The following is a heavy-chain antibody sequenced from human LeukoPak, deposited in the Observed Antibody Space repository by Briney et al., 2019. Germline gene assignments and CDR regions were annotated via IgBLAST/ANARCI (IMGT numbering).Heavy chain of an antibody. J-gene: IGHJ6*03. V-gene: IGHV4-59*08. CDR2: IYYSGST. CDR1: GGSISSYY. D-gene: IGHD6-13*01. Sequence: RPSETLSLTCTVSGGSISSYYWSWIRQPPGKGLEWIGYIYYSGSTNYNPSLKSRVTISVDTSKNHFSLRLRSLTAADTAVYYCARVYTGSSWDYYYYMDVWGKGTTVTVSS. CDR3: ARVYTGSSWDYYYYMDV.